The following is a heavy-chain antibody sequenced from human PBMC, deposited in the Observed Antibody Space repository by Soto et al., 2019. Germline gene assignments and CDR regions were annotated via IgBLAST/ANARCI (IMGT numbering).Heavy chain of an antibody. CDR3: AREVEVVPAANEKTNWFDP. CDR2: ISSSSYI. Sequence: GGSLRLSCAASGFTFSSYSMNWVRQAPGKGLEWVSSISSSSYIYYADSVKGRFTISRDNAKNSLYLQMNSLRAEDTAVYYCAREVEVVPAANEKTNWFDPWGQGTLVTVSS. CDR1: GFTFSSYS. V-gene: IGHV3-21*01. J-gene: IGHJ5*02. D-gene: IGHD2-2*01.